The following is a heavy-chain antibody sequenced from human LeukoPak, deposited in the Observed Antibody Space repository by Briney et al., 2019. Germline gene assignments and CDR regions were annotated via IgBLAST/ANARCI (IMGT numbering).Heavy chain of an antibody. CDR3: ARGLGYFDY. J-gene: IGHJ4*02. D-gene: IGHD3-16*01. Sequence: GGSLRLSCTASGFTFSNYAMSWVRQAPGKGLEWVSSISGSGGSTYYADSVKGRFTISRDNSKNTLYLQMNSLRAEGTAVYYCARGLGYFDYWGQGTLVTVSS. V-gene: IGHV3-23*01. CDR2: ISGSGGST. CDR1: GFTFSNYA.